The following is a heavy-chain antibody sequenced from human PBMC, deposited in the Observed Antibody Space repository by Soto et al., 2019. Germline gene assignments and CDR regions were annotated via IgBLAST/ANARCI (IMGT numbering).Heavy chain of an antibody. V-gene: IGHV4-59*01. Sequence: PSVIQCLSYTVSDGSLSSYYGTWIRQSPGKGLEWIGYVYFSGNANYNPSLKSRVTISIDTSKNQFSLSLASVTAADTAFYYCGSVRPSGYVLSWGQGTLVTVSS. CDR2: VYFSGNA. J-gene: IGHJ5*02. CDR3: GSVRPSGYVLS. CDR1: DGSLSSYY. D-gene: IGHD6-25*01.